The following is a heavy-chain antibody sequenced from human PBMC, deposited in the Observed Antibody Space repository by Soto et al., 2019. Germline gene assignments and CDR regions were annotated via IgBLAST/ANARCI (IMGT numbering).Heavy chain of an antibody. CDR3: ARDPGSRPPVVP. CDR2: ISGSEK. CDR1: GFSLRDSA. J-gene: IGHJ5*02. V-gene: IGHV3-9*01. Sequence: PGGSLRLSCAASGFSLRDSAMHWVRQVQGGGLEWVSGISGSEKYYVDSVKGRFTISRDNAKNSLYLQMNSLRAEDTAVYYCARDPGSRPPVVPWGQGTLVTVSS. D-gene: IGHD6-13*01.